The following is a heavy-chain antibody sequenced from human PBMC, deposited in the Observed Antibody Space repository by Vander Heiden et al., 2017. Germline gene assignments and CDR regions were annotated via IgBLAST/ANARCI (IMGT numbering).Heavy chain of an antibody. D-gene: IGHD3-16*01. J-gene: IGHJ4*02. Sequence: EVQLVESGGGLVQPGGSLGLSCAASGLTFRSYSMNRVRQAAGKGLEWVSYISSSSSTIYYADSVKGRFTISRDNAKNSLYLQMNSLRAEDTAVYYCARGKGGYYFDYWGQGTLVTVSS. CDR3: ARGKGGYYFDY. V-gene: IGHV3-48*01. CDR1: GLTFRSYS. CDR2: ISSSSSTI.